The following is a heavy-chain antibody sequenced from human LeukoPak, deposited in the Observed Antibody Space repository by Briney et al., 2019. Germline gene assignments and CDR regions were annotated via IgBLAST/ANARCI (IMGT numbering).Heavy chain of an antibody. Sequence: GGSLRLSCAASGFTFSSYALNWVRQAPGKGLEWVSVISDSGGSTYYADSVKGRFTISRDNSKNTLYLQMNSLRAEDTAVYYCATLSADTTIVAYWGQGTLVTVSS. V-gene: IGHV3-23*01. J-gene: IGHJ4*02. D-gene: IGHD5-18*01. CDR1: GFTFSSYA. CDR3: ATLSADTTIVAY. CDR2: ISDSGGST.